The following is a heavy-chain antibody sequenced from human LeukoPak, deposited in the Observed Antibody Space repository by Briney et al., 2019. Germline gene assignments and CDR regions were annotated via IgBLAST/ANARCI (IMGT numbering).Heavy chain of an antibody. Sequence: GASVKVSCKASGYTFTSYGISWVRQAPGQGLEWMGWISAYNGNTNYAQKLQGRVTMTTDTSTSTAYMELRSLRSDDTAVYYCARSPPTTSKNWFDPWGQGTLVTVSS. D-gene: IGHD1-14*01. CDR1: GYTFTSYG. CDR2: ISAYNGNT. J-gene: IGHJ5*02. V-gene: IGHV1-18*01. CDR3: ARSPPTTSKNWFDP.